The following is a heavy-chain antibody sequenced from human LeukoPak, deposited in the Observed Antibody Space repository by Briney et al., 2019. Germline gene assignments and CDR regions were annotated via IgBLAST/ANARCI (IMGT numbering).Heavy chain of an antibody. J-gene: IGHJ4*02. D-gene: IGHD5-24*01. CDR1: GFPFSSYA. V-gene: IGHV3-23*01. CDR2: ISGSGGST. Sequence: GGSLRLSCEASGFPFSSYAMNWVRQAPGKGLEWVSTISGSGGSTYYADSVKGRFTISRDKSENTVYLQMNSLRAEDTAVYYCAKERGYGYNHIDYWGQGTLVTVSS. CDR3: AKERGYGYNHIDY.